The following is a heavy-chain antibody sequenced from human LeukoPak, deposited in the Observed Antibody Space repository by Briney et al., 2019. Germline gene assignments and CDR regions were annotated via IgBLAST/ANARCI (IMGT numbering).Heavy chain of an antibody. CDR1: GGSISSSSYY. J-gene: IGHJ4*02. V-gene: IGHV4-39*07. CDR2: IYYSGST. CDR3: ARGRSGSYSEFDY. Sequence: SETLSLTCTVSGGSISSSSYYWGWIRQPPGKGLEWIGSIYYSGSTYYSPSLKSRVTISVDTSKNQFSLKLSSVTAADTAVYYCARGRSGSYSEFDYWGQGTLVTVSS. D-gene: IGHD1-26*01.